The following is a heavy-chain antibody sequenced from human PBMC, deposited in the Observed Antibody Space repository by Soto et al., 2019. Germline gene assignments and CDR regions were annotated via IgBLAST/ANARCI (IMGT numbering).Heavy chain of an antibody. V-gene: IGHV1-8*01. CDR1: GYTFTSYD. CDR2: MNPNSGNT. D-gene: IGHD2-2*01. Sequence: VASVKVSCKASGYTFTSYDINWVRQATGQGLERMGWMNPNSGNTGYAQKFQGRVTMTRNTSISTAYMELSSLRSEDTAVYYCAARYCSSTSCYRVEYWGQGTLVTVSS. CDR3: AARYCSSTSCYRVEY. J-gene: IGHJ4*02.